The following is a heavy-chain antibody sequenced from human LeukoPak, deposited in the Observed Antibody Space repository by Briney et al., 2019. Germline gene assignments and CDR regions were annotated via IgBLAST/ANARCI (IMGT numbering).Heavy chain of an antibody. D-gene: IGHD3-3*01. CDR3: ARAPSYYDFWSGYMDV. J-gene: IGHJ6*03. CDR1: GVSISSYH. V-gene: IGHV4-4*08. Sequence: SETLSLTCTVSGVSISSYHWTWIRQPPGEGLEWIGHIYTSGSTNYNPSLKSRVTISVDTSKNQFSLKLSSVTAADTAVYYCARAPSYYDFWSGYMDVWGKGTTVTVSS. CDR2: IYTSGST.